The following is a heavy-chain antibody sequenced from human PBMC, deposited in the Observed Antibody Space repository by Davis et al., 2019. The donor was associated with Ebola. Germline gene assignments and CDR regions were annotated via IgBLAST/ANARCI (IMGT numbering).Heavy chain of an antibody. Sequence: GGSLRLSCPPSPFTFRTYGMHWVRQPPGTGLAWVAVISYDGSNKYYADSVKGRFTISRDNSKNSLFLEMNSLRVEDTAFYYCASGDGRGRSYDMDVWGQGTTVTVSS. J-gene: IGHJ6*03. CDR1: PFTFRTYG. CDR2: ISYDGSNK. CDR3: ASGDGRGRSYDMDV. V-gene: IGHV3-30*03. D-gene: IGHD3/OR15-3a*01.